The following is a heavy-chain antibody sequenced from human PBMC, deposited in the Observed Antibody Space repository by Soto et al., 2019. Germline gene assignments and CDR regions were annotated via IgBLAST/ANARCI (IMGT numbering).Heavy chain of an antibody. CDR3: GRTYYDIWSGPPFDS. J-gene: IGHJ5*01. Sequence: ETLSLTCSVSGCSISSSNWWSWVRLPPVKGLEWIGEIYHGGSTNYNPSLKSRVTISVDKSKNQFSLKLTSVPAADTAVYYCGRTYYDIWSGPPFDSWGQRTLVTVSS. CDR2: IYHGGST. D-gene: IGHD3-3*01. V-gene: IGHV4-4*02. CDR1: GCSISSSNW.